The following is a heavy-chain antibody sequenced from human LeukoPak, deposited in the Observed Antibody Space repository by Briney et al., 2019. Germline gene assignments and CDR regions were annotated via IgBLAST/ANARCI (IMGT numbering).Heavy chain of an antibody. J-gene: IGHJ4*02. D-gene: IGHD6-6*01. CDR3: ARDWIQGGIAALNY. CDR1: GFTFSSYA. V-gene: IGHV3-30*01. Sequence: GGSLRLSCAASGFTFSSYAMHWVRQAPGKGLEWVAVISYDGSNKYYADSVKGRFTISRDNSKNTLYLQMNSLRAEDTAVYYCARDWIQGGIAALNYWGQGTLVTVSS. CDR2: ISYDGSNK.